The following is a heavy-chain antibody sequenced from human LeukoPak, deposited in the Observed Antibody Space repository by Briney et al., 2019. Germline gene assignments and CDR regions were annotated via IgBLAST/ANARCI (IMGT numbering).Heavy chain of an antibody. CDR1: GGSFSGYY. D-gene: IGHD2-21*02. CDR3: ARGGGPLEGTAVDR. CDR2: INHSGST. V-gene: IGHV4-34*01. J-gene: IGHJ5*02. Sequence: SETLSLTCAVYGGSFSGYYWSWIRQPPGKGLEWIGEINHSGSTNYNPSLESRVTISADTSKNHFSLKLNSVTAADTAVYYCARGGGPLEGTAVDRWGQGTLVTVSS.